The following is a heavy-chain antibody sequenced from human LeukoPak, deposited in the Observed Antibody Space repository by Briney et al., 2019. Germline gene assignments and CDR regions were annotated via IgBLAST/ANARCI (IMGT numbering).Heavy chain of an antibody. D-gene: IGHD2-2*01. J-gene: IGHJ4*02. V-gene: IGHV3-23*01. CDR2: VSGSGDTT. CDR1: AFTFSNYS. CDR3: AKGPVVPSSSYYFDS. Sequence: GGSLRLSCAVSAFTFSNYSMTWVRQPPGKGLEWVSAVSGSGDTTYYADSVKGRFTISRDNSKNTPYLRMLPLRADDTAVYYCAKGPVVPSSSYYFDSWGQGTLVTVSS.